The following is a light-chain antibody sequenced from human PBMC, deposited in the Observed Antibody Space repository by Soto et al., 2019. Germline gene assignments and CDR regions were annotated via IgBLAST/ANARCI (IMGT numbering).Light chain of an antibody. CDR2: DVS. Sequence: QSVLTQPASVSGSPGQSITISCTGTISDVGGNKFVSWYQQYPGKAPKLMICDVSNRPSGVSNRFPGSKSGNTASLTISGLQAEDEADYYCSSFTGTNYVFGTGTKVTVL. J-gene: IGLJ1*01. V-gene: IGLV2-14*03. CDR1: ISDVGGNKF. CDR3: SSFTGTNYV.